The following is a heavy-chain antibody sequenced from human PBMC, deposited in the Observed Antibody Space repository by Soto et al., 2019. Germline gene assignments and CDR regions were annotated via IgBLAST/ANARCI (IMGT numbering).Heavy chain of an antibody. J-gene: IGHJ4*02. CDR3: AKGSASARPYYFDY. D-gene: IGHD6-6*01. CDR2: ISGGSGST. Sequence: PGGSLRLSWAASEFTFSDYVMSWVRQAPGKGLEWVSAISGGSGSTFHADSVKGRFTISRDNSKNTLYLQMDSLRAEDTAVYFCAKGSASARPYYFDYWGPGTLVTVSS. V-gene: IGHV3-23*01. CDR1: EFTFSDYV.